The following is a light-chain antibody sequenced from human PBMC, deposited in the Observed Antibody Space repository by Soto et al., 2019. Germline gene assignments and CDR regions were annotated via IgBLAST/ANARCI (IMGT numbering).Light chain of an antibody. J-gene: IGKJ1*01. V-gene: IGKV3-15*01. CDR2: AAS. CDR3: QQYYRWPQT. Sequence: EIVRTQSPATLSVPPGERATLSSRASRSLSSNLAWYHQNPGQAPSLLFKAASPRATGIPARFSGSGSGTEFTLTISSLQSEDFAVYYCQQYYRWPQTFGQGTKVEIK. CDR1: RSLSSN.